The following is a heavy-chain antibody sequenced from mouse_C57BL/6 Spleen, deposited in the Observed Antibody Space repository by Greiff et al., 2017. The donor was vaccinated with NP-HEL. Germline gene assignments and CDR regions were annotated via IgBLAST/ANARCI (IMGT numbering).Heavy chain of an antibody. CDR2: FYPGSGSI. Sequence: QVQLKESGAELVKPGASVKLSCKASGYTFTEYTIHWVKQRSGQGLEWIGWFYPGSGSIKYNEKFKDKATLTADKSSSTVYMELSRLTSEDAAVYFGARHEDEGLPYYYAMDYWGQGTSVTVSS. CDR1: GYTFTEYT. J-gene: IGHJ4*01. V-gene: IGHV1-62-2*01. D-gene: IGHD5-5*01. CDR3: ARHEDEGLPYYYAMDY.